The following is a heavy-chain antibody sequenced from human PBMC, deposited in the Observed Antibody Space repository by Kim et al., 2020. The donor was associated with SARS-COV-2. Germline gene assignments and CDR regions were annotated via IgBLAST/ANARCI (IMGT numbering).Heavy chain of an antibody. CDR3: ARGLGSSFPAAS. V-gene: IGHV3-21*01. J-gene: IGHJ4*02. D-gene: IGHD2-15*01. CDR1: GFTFSSYF. Sequence: GGSLRLSCAGTGFTFSSYFMNWVRQAPGKGLEWVSAICTSSSYRDYADSVKGLSTLSRDNAKNSLYLQMNSLRADDPAVYYYARGLGSSFPAASGGQG. CDR2: ICTSSSYR.